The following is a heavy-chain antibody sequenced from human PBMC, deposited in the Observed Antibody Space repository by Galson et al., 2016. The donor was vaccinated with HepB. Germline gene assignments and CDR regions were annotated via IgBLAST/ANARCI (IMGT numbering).Heavy chain of an antibody. J-gene: IGHJ3*02. CDR1: EYRFTSFW. Sequence: QSGAEVKKPGESLKISCKASEYRFTSFWIGWVRQTPEKGLELMGIIYPRDSDIRYSPSFQGQVTISVDKSTSTAYLQWGSLKASDTAMYYCARLGELYHYTSSGYRIYDDAFDIWGQGTMVTVSS. D-gene: IGHD3-22*01. CDR2: IYPRDSDI. CDR3: ARLGELYHYTSSGYRIYDDAFDI. V-gene: IGHV5-51*01.